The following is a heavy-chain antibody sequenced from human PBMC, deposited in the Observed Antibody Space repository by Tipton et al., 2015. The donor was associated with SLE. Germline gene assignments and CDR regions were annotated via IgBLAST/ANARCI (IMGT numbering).Heavy chain of an antibody. V-gene: IGHV3-7*03. CDR1: GFTFSSYW. CDR3: ARDRSGDGYDSSGYSWYFDL. Sequence: SLRLSCAASGFTFSSYWMSWVRQAPGKGLEWVANINQDGSEKYYVDSVKGRFTISRDNAKNSLYLQMNSLRAEDTAVYYCARDRSGDGYDSSGYSWYFDLWGRGTLVTVSS. CDR2: INQDGSEK. D-gene: IGHD3-22*01. J-gene: IGHJ2*01.